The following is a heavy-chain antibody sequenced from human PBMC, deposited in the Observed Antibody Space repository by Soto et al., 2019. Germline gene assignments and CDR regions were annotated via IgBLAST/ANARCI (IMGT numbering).Heavy chain of an antibody. Sequence: QVQLQESGPGLVKPSETLSLTCTVSSGSITGYYWGWMRQPPGGGLEWIGYIYSAGNTLYTPSLQSRVTISVDTSKNQFSLNLRSVTAADTAVYYCARHDPVPKLQHGMGVWGQGATVTVSS. V-gene: IGHV4-59*01. J-gene: IGHJ6*02. D-gene: IGHD6-13*01. CDR3: ARHDPVPKLQHGMGV. CDR2: IYSAGNT. CDR1: SGSITGYY.